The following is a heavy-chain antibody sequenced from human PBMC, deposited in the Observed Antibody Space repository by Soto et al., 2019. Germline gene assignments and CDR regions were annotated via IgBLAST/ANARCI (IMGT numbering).Heavy chain of an antibody. CDR3: AHPRGYGVFDAYDI. CDR2: ISASGGET. V-gene: IGHV3-23*01. J-gene: IGHJ3*02. CDR1: GFTFSTYA. D-gene: IGHD4-17*01. Sequence: GGSLRLSCAASGFTFSTYAMSWVRQAPGKGLEWVSAISASGGETYYADSLRGRFTISRDNSINMLYLQMNSLRTEDTAVYYCAHPRGYGVFDAYDIWGQGALVTVSS.